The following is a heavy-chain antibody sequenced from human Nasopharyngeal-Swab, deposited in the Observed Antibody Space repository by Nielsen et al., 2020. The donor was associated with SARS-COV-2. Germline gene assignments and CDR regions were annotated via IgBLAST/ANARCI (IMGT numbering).Heavy chain of an antibody. Sequence: VRQMPGKGLEWVSYISSSGSTIYYADSVKGRFTISRDNAKNSLYLQMNSLRAEDTAVYYCARESTLVGATKDHWGQGTLVTVSS. CDR2: ISSSGSTI. D-gene: IGHD1-26*01. J-gene: IGHJ4*02. V-gene: IGHV3-11*04. CDR3: ARESTLVGATKDH.